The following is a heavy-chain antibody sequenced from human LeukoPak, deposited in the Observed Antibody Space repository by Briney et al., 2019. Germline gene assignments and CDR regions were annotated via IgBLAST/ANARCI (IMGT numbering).Heavy chain of an antibody. Sequence: GASVKVSCKASGYTFTGYYMHWVRQAPGQGLEWMGWISAYNGNTNYAQKLQGRVTMTTDTSTSTAYMELRSLRSDDTAVYYCARDLTPIQLWTKALFGYWGQGTLVTVSS. D-gene: IGHD5-18*01. J-gene: IGHJ4*02. CDR1: GYTFTGYY. CDR3: ARDLTPIQLWTKALFGY. CDR2: ISAYNGNT. V-gene: IGHV1-18*04.